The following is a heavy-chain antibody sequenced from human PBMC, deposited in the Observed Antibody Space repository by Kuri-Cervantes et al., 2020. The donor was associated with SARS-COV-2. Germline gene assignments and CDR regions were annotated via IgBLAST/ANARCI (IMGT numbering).Heavy chain of an antibody. CDR1: GYSISSGYY. CDR2: IYHSGST. V-gene: IGHV4-38-2*01. CDR3: ARGRSLVGDYYFDY. J-gene: IGHJ4*02. D-gene: IGHD2-21*01. Sequence: ESLKISCAVSGYSISSGYYWGWIRQPPGNGLEWIGSIYHSGSTYYNPSLKSRVTISVDTSKNQFSLKLSSVTAADTAVYYCARGRSLVGDYYFDYWGPGTPVTVSS.